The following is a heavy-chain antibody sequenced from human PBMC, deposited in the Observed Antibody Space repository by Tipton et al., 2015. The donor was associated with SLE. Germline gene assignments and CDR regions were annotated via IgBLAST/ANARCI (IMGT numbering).Heavy chain of an antibody. V-gene: IGHV4-59*01. CDR1: GASISRYS. CDR2: LTYSGNT. J-gene: IGHJ3*01. D-gene: IGHD2-15*01. Sequence: TLSLTCSVSGASISRYSWSWIRQSPGKGLEWIGCLTYSGNTNSNPSLKSRVTISGDTSNNQFSLKLTSLTAADSAVYYCARDFPETWWSRTFDVWGQGTMVNVSS. CDR3: ARDFPETWWSRTFDV.